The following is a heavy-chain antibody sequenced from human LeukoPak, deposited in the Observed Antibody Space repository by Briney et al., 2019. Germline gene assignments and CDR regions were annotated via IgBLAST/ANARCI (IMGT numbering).Heavy chain of an antibody. J-gene: IGHJ4*02. V-gene: IGHV4-39*07. Sequence: SETLSLTCTVSGGSISSSSYYWGWIRQPPGKGLEWIGEINHSGSTNYNPSLKSRVTISVDTSKSQFSLKLSSVTAADTAVYYCARDRYYYGSGSYYFDYWGQGTLVTVSS. CDR1: GGSISSSSYY. D-gene: IGHD3-10*01. CDR3: ARDRYYYGSGSYYFDY. CDR2: INHSGST.